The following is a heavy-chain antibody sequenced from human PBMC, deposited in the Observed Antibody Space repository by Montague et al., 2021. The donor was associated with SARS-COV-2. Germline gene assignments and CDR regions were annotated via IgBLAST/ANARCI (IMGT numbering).Heavy chain of an antibody. CDR1: GGSISSFY. V-gene: IGHV4-59*08. Sequence: SETLSLTCTVSGGSISSFYWSWFQQPPGKGLEWIGYISDSGSTNYNPSLTSRATMSVDTSKNQFSLKVNSVTAADTAVYYCARHYSATLPAVYWGQGTLVTVSS. CDR2: ISDSGST. CDR3: ARHYSATLPAVY. D-gene: IGHD2-15*01. J-gene: IGHJ4*02.